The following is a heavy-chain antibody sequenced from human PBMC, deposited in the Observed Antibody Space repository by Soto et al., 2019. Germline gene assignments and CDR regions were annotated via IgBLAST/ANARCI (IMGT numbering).Heavy chain of an antibody. CDR1: GGTFSSYA. V-gene: IGHV1-69*01. J-gene: IGHJ4*02. CDR2: IIPIFGTA. D-gene: IGHD6-19*01. Sequence: QVQLVQSGAEVKQPGSSVKVSCKASGGTFSSYAISWVRQAPGQGLEWMGGIIPIFGTANYAQKFQGRVTITADESMSTAYVEVGSLRSEDTAVDYCARGGGVAGFYYVDYWGQGTLVTVSS. CDR3: ARGGGVAGFYYVDY.